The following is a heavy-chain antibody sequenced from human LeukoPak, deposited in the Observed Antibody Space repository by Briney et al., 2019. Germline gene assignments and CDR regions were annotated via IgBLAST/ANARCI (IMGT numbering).Heavy chain of an antibody. Sequence: SGGSLRLSGAASGFTFSSYAMSWVRQAPGKGLEWVSAISGSGGSTYYADSVKGRFTISRDNSKNTLYLQMNSLRAEDTAVYYCAKVSYGSGSCFDYWGQGTLVTVSS. CDR3: AKVSYGSGSCFDY. CDR1: GFTFSSYA. D-gene: IGHD3-10*01. J-gene: IGHJ4*02. V-gene: IGHV3-23*01. CDR2: ISGSGGST.